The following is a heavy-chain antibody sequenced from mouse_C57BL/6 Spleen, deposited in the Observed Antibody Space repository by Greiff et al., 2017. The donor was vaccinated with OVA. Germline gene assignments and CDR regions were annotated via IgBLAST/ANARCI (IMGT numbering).Heavy chain of an antibody. J-gene: IGHJ2*01. V-gene: IGHV1-54*01. CDR1: GYAFTNYL. CDR3: ATTPPYFSNYYFDY. D-gene: IGHD2-5*01. Sequence: VKLVESGAELVRPGTSVKVSCKASGYAFTNYLIEWVKQRPGQGLEWIGVINPGSGGTNYNEKFKGKATLTADKSSSTAYMQLSILTSEDSAFYFCATTPPYFSNYYFDYWGQGTTLTVSS. CDR2: INPGSGGT.